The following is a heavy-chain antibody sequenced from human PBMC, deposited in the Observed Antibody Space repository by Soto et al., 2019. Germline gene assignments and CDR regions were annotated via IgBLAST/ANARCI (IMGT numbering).Heavy chain of an antibody. Sequence: GASVKVSCKXSGYTFTSYYMHWVRQAPGQGLEWMGIIDPSGGSTSYAQKFQGRVTMTRDTSTSTVYMELSSLRSEDTAVYYCARSTAVAETYYYYGMDVWGQGTTVTVSS. CDR1: GYTFTSYY. V-gene: IGHV1-46*01. D-gene: IGHD6-19*01. CDR3: ARSTAVAETYYYYGMDV. CDR2: IDPSGGST. J-gene: IGHJ6*02.